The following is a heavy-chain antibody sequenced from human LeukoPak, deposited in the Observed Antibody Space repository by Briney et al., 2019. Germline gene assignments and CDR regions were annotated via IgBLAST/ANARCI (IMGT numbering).Heavy chain of an antibody. J-gene: IGHJ4*02. Sequence: RASVKVSCKASGYTFTSYGISWVRQAPGQGREWMGWISAYNGNTNYAQKLQGRVTMTTDTSTSTAYMELRSLRSDDTAVYYCARGGYYDSSGYYPLWGQGTLVTVSS. V-gene: IGHV1-18*01. D-gene: IGHD3-22*01. CDR3: ARGGYYDSSGYYPL. CDR1: GYTFTSYG. CDR2: ISAYNGNT.